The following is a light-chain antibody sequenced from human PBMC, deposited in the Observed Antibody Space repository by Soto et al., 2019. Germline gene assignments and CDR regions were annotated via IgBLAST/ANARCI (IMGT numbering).Light chain of an antibody. CDR3: QQSGSSPIT. CDR2: DAS. CDR1: HSVSRSY. V-gene: IGKV3D-20*01. J-gene: IGKJ5*01. Sequence: EIVLAQSPATMSLSPVSRATLSCGARHSVSRSYLAWYQQKPGLAPRLIIYDASTRATGIPDRFSGSGSGTDFTLTISRLEPEDFAVYYCQQSGSSPITFGQGTRLEIK.